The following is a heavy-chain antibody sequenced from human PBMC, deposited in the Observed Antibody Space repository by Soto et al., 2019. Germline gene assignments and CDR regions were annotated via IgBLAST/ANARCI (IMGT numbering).Heavy chain of an antibody. CDR1: GFTFSSYG. V-gene: IGHV3-33*01. Sequence: GGSLRLSCAASGFTFSSYGMHWVRQVPGKGLKWLAVIWYDGSNKYYADSVKGRFTISRDNSKNTLYLQMNSLRAEDTAVYYCARSFLYCSSTSCYDTHFDYWGQGTLVTVSS. J-gene: IGHJ4*02. CDR2: IWYDGSNK. CDR3: ARSFLYCSSTSCYDTHFDY. D-gene: IGHD2-2*01.